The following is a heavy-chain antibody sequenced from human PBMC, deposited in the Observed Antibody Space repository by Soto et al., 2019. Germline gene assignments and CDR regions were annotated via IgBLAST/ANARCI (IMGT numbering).Heavy chain of an antibody. V-gene: IGHV4-4*02. J-gene: IGHJ6*02. Sequence: QVQLQESGPGLVEPSGTLSLTCAVSGGYISSSNWWRWVRQPPGKGLEWIGEIYHSGSTNYNPSLESRVTISVDKSKNQSSLKLSSVTAEDTALYYCARVVGGYYYGMDVWGQGTTVTVSS. CDR1: GGYISSSNW. CDR3: ARVVGGYYYGMDV. CDR2: IYHSGST. D-gene: IGHD2-2*01.